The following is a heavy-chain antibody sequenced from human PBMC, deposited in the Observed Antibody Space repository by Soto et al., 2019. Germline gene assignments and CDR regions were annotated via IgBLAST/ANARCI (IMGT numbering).Heavy chain of an antibody. Sequence: GGSLRLSCAASGFTFSSYVMSWVRQAPGKGPEWVSSISGSGAGTYYADSVKGRFTISRDNSKNTLYLQMNSLRVEDTAVYYCAKTGAGFLTGFMDVWGKGTTVTVSS. J-gene: IGHJ6*03. CDR3: AKTGAGFLTGFMDV. V-gene: IGHV3-23*01. CDR2: ISGSGAGT. D-gene: IGHD3-9*01. CDR1: GFTFSSYV.